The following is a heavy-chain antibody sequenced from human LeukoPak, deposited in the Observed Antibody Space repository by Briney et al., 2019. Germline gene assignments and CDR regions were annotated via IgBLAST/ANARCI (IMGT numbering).Heavy chain of an antibody. CDR1: GFIFSSFG. CDR2: IRYDGSNK. J-gene: IGHJ4*02. D-gene: IGHD6-19*01. CDR3: ARRSGIAVAGAFDY. Sequence: GGSLSLSCAASGFIFSSFGMHWVRQAPGQGLEWVAFIRYDGSNKYYADSVKGRFTISRDNSKNTLYLQMNSLRAEDTAVYYCARRSGIAVAGAFDYWGQGTLVTVSS. V-gene: IGHV3-30*02.